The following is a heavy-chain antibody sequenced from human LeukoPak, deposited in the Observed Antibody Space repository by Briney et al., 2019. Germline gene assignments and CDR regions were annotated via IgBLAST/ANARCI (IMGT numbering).Heavy chain of an antibody. J-gene: IGHJ6*03. V-gene: IGHV4-34*01. CDR2: INHSGSS. D-gene: IGHD1-26*01. Sequence: SETLSLTCGVYGGSISGYYWSWIRQPPGKGLEWIGEINHSGSSNYNPSLTSRVTISVDTSKNQFSLKLSSVTAADTAVYYCARGARSSGTSHLFYYYMDVWGTGTTVTVSS. CDR1: GGSISGYY. CDR3: ARGARSSGTSHLFYYYMDV.